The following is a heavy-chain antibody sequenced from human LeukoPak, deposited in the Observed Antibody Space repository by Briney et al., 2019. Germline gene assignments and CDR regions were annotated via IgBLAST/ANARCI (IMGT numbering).Heavy chain of an antibody. CDR1: GFTFSSYW. Sequence: GGSLRLSCAASGFTFSSYWMHWVRQAPGKGLVWVSRINSDGSSTSYADSVKGQFTISRDNAKNTLYLQVNSLRAEDTAVYYCARDFIRGYSYGYDYWGQGTLVTVSS. CDR2: INSDGSST. D-gene: IGHD5-18*01. J-gene: IGHJ4*02. CDR3: ARDFIRGYSYGYDY. V-gene: IGHV3-74*01.